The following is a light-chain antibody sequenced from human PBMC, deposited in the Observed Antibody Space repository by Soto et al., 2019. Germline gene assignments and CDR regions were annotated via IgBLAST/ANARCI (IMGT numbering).Light chain of an antibody. CDR3: HQYGSSPGS. V-gene: IGKV3-20*01. Sequence: EIVLTQSPVTLSSSPGGIATLSCRASQSVTNNYLAWYQQKRGQAPRLLIWGASIRAADLPERFSGGGSGTDFTLTISRLEAEDVAIYYCHQYGSSPGSFGQGTKVDIK. CDR1: QSVTNNY. CDR2: GAS. J-gene: IGKJ1*01.